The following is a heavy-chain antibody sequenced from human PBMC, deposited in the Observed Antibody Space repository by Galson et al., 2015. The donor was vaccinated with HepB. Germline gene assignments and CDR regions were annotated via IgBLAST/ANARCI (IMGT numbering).Heavy chain of an antibody. J-gene: IGHJ6*02. CDR3: AREYGSGSMDV. Sequence: SLRLSCAASGFTFSSYGMHWVRQAPGKGLEWVSVMSDDGSNKYYADSVKGRFTISRDNSKNTLYLQMNSLRAEDTAVYYCAREYGSGSMDVWGQETTVTVSS. CDR2: MSDDGSNK. V-gene: IGHV3-33*01. CDR1: GFTFSSYG. D-gene: IGHD3-10*01.